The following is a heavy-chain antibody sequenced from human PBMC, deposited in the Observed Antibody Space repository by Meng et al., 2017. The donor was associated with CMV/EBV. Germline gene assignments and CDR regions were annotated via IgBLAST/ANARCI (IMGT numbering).Heavy chain of an antibody. CDR3: ARDSYGYCSSTRCYREGHYYYYYGMDV. CDR1: GYTFTSYY. Sequence: ASVKVSCKASGYTFTSYYMHWVRQAPGQGLEWMGIINPSGGSTSYAQKFKGRVTMTRDTSTSTVYMELSSLRSEDTAVYYCARDSYGYCSSTRCYREGHYYYYYGMDVWGQGNTVTVS. J-gene: IGHJ6*02. CDR2: INPSGGST. V-gene: IGHV1-46*01. D-gene: IGHD2-2*01.